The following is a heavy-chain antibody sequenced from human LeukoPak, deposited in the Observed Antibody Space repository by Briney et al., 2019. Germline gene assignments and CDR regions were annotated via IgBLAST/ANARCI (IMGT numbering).Heavy chain of an antibody. V-gene: IGHV3-23*01. Sequence: GGSLRLSCAASGFTFDDYGMSWVRQAPEKGLDWVSVISGSAHKIRYADSVKGRFAVSRDNSRNTLYLQMNSLRGEDTAVYYCAKVGPGSDYHYGMDVWGQGTTVTVSS. CDR2: ISGSAHKI. D-gene: IGHD3-10*01. J-gene: IGHJ6*02. CDR3: AKVGPGSDYHYGMDV. CDR1: GFTFDDYG.